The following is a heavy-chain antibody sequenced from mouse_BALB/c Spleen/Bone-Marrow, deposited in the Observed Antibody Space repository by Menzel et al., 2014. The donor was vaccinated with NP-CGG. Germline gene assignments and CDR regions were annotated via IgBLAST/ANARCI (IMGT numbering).Heavy chain of an antibody. V-gene: IGHV1-54*03. J-gene: IGHJ4*01. CDR3: ARRDDAMDY. CDR1: GYAFTNYL. Sequence: QVQLQQSGAELVRPGTSVKVSCKASGYAFTNYLIEWVKQRPGQGLEWIGVINPGSGGTNYNEKFKGKATLTADKSSSTAYMQPSSLTSDDSAVYFCARRDDAMDYWGQGTSVTVSS. CDR2: INPGSGGT. D-gene: IGHD3-3*01.